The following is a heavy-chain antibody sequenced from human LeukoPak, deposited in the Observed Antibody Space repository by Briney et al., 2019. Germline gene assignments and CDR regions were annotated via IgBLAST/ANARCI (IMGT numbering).Heavy chain of an antibody. CDR1: GGSISSYY. CDR2: IYTSGST. V-gene: IGHV4-4*07. J-gene: IGHJ4*02. CDR3: ARVDRARTAGYSSSWYFDY. D-gene: IGHD6-13*01. Sequence: PSETLPLTCTVSGGSISSYYWSWIRQPAGKGLEWIGRIYTSGSTNYNPSLKSRVTMSVDTSKNQFSLKLSSVTAADTAVYYCARVDRARTAGYSSSWYFDYWGQGTLVTVSS.